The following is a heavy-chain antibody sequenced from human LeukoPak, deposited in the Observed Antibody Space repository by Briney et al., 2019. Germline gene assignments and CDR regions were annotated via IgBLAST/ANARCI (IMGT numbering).Heavy chain of an antibody. V-gene: IGHV4-31*03. CDR1: GGSISSGGYY. D-gene: IGHD5-18*01. Sequence: SETLSLTCTVSGGSISSGGYYWSWIRQHPGKGLEWIGYIYYSGSTYYNPSLKSRVTISVDTSKNQFSLKLSSVTAADTAVYYCASAASKVEYYGMDVWGQGTTVTVSS. CDR2: IYYSGST. J-gene: IGHJ6*02. CDR3: ASAASKVEYYGMDV.